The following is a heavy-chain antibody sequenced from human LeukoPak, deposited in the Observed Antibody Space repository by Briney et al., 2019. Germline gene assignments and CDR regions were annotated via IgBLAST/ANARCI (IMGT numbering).Heavy chain of an antibody. CDR3: ARSQGDYYYSYGMDV. Sequence: SGPPLANPSHTLTLTCTFSGFSLRTRGRCVSWIRQPPGKALEWLSRIDWGDDEYYSTSLKTRLTISKDTSKNQVVLKMTNMDPVDTATYYCARSQGDYYYSYGMDVWGQGTTVTVAS. J-gene: IGHJ6*02. V-gene: IGHV2-70*11. CDR1: GFSLRTRGRC. CDR2: IDWGDDE.